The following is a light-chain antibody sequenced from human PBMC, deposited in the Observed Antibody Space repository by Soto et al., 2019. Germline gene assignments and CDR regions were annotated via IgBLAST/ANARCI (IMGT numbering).Light chain of an antibody. CDR3: LRYNAFSQT. CDR2: DAS. V-gene: IGKV1-5*01. CDR1: QSMNDW. J-gene: IGKJ1*01. Sequence: DIQMTQSPSTLSASVGDRVTITCRASQSMNDWLAWYQQNPGKAHKVLIYDASSLQSGVPSRFSGSGSGTEFTLTIDSLQPDDVATYYCLRYNAFSQTFGQGTKVEI.